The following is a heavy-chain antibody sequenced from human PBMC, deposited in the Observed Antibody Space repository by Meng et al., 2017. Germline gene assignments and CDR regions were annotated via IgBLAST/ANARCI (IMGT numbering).Heavy chain of an antibody. CDR2: INHSGST. D-gene: IGHD1-1*01. Sequence: QVQRQEWGAGLVKPSETLSLACAVYGGSFSGYYGSWIRQPPGKGLEWIGEINHSGSTNYNPSLKSRVTISVDTSKNQFSLKLSSVTAADTAVYYCAGAQTGTREIDYWGQGTLVTVSS. V-gene: IGHV4-34*01. J-gene: IGHJ4*02. CDR1: GGSFSGYY. CDR3: AGAQTGTREIDY.